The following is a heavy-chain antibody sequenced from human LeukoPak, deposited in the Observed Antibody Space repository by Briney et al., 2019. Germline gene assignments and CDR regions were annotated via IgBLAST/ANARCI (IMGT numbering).Heavy chain of an antibody. D-gene: IGHD6-13*01. Sequence: GGSLRLSCAASGFTFSSYSMNWVRQAPGKGLEWVSSISSSSSYIYYADSVKGRFTISRDNAKNSLYLQMNSLRAEDTAVYYCARDLAEYSSSWSNRLSTHYFDYWGQGTLVTVSS. CDR3: ARDLAEYSSSWSNRLSTHYFDY. J-gene: IGHJ4*02. V-gene: IGHV3-21*01. CDR1: GFTFSSYS. CDR2: ISSSSSYI.